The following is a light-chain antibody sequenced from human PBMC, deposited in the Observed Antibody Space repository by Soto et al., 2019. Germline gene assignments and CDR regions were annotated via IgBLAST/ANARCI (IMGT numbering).Light chain of an antibody. J-gene: IGLJ2*01. CDR2: GNT. CDR1: GSDVGGGFD. CDR3: QSYDTGLSGPVV. Sequence: QSVLTQPPSLSGAPGQNIIISCTGGGSDVGGGFDVHWYQQLPGTAPKLLIYGNTNRPSGVPDRFSGSKSGTSASLVITGLRAEDEADYYCQSYDTGLSGPVVFGGGTKLTVL. V-gene: IGLV1-40*01.